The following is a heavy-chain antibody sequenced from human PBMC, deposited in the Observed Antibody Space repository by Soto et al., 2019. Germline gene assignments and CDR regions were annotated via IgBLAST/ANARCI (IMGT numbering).Heavy chain of an antibody. Sequence: GSLRLSCAASGFTFSSYAMSWVRQAPGKGLEWVSAISGSGGSTYYADSVKGRFTISRDNSKNTLYLQMNSLRAEDTAVYYCAKDRGYSYGFSFDFGPDYYFDYWGQGTLVTVSS. CDR2: ISGSGGST. CDR1: GFTFSSYA. V-gene: IGHV3-23*01. D-gene: IGHD5-18*01. J-gene: IGHJ4*02. CDR3: AKDRGYSYGFSFDFGPDYYFDY.